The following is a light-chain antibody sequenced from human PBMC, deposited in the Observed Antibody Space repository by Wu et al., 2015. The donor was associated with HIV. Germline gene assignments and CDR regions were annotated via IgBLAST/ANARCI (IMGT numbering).Light chain of an antibody. CDR3: QQYNSPYT. CDR2: EAS. CDR1: QTIGDW. J-gene: IGKJ2*01. Sequence: DIRMTQSPSSLPASVGDRVTITCRASQTIGDWLAWYQQKPGKAPNLLIYEASKLESGVPSRISGSGSGTDFTLTISNLQPDDTATYYCQQYNSPYTFGQGTKLEI. V-gene: IGKV1-5*03.